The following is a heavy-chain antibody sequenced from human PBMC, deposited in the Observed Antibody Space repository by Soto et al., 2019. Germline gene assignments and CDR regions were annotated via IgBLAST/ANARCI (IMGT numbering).Heavy chain of an antibody. CDR1: GFTFSSYA. D-gene: IGHD3-22*01. Sequence: GGSLRLSCAASGFTFSSYAMHWVRQAPGKGLEWVAVISYDGSNKYYADSVKGRFTISRDNSKNTLYLQMNSLRAEDTAVYYCARAPNYYDSSGYPDYWGRGTLVTVSS. CDR2: ISYDGSNK. V-gene: IGHV3-30-3*01. J-gene: IGHJ4*02. CDR3: ARAPNYYDSSGYPDY.